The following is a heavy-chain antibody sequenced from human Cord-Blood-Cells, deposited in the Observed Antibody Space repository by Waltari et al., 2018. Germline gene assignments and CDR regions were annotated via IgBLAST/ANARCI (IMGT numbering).Heavy chain of an antibody. CDR2: IYHSGST. V-gene: IGHV4-38-2*01. D-gene: IGHD3-10*01. CDR1: GYSISSGYY. J-gene: IGHJ4*02. Sequence: QVQLQESGPGLVKPSETLSLTCAVSGYSISSGYYWGWIRQPPGKGLEWIGSIYHSGSTYYHPARKSRVTRAVDTPKNLFALKLGSVTAADTAVYYCARARRGFDYWGQGTLVTVSS. CDR3: ARARRGFDY.